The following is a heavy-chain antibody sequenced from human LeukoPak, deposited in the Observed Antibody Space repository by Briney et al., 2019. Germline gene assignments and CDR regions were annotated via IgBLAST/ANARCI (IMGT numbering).Heavy chain of an antibody. D-gene: IGHD3-22*01. J-gene: IGHJ3*02. Sequence: GGSLRLSCAASGFTFDDYAMHWVRQAPGKGLEWVSGISWNSGSIGYADSVKGRFTISRDNAKNSLYLQMNSLRAEDMALYYCAKDLDTYYYDSSGYGAAFDIWGQGTMVTVSS. CDR2: ISWNSGSI. CDR1: GFTFDDYA. V-gene: IGHV3-9*03. CDR3: AKDLDTYYYDSSGYGAAFDI.